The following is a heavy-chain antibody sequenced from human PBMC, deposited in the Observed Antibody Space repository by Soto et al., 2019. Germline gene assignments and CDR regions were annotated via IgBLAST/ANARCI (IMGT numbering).Heavy chain of an antibody. Sequence: QVQLQESGPGLVQPSETLSLTCNVSGGSVTNGIYYWSWIRQPPGGGLEWIGYIYYRGATKYNPSLESRVSISVDTPKNQFSLKLTSVTAADTAVYYCVRDSRRTGVKYFYGFDAWGQGTTVTVSS. CDR1: GGSVTNGIYY. CDR2: IYYRGAT. J-gene: IGHJ6*02. D-gene: IGHD3-10*01. V-gene: IGHV4-61*01. CDR3: VRDSRRTGVKYFYGFDA.